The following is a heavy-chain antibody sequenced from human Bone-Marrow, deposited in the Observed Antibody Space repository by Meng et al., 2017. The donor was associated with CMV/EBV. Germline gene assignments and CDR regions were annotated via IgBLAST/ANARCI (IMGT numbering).Heavy chain of an antibody. CDR3: GRVDSGSYTYFDH. J-gene: IGHJ4*02. D-gene: IGHD1-26*01. Sequence: KASGYRLTDNEIHWVRQAPGQGLEWMGWINPKSGGTNYAQVFQGRVTMTRDTSISTAYMELIRLRSDDTAVYYCGRVDSGSYTYFDHWGQGTLVTVSS. CDR1: GYRLTDNE. V-gene: IGHV1-2*02. CDR2: INPKSGGT.